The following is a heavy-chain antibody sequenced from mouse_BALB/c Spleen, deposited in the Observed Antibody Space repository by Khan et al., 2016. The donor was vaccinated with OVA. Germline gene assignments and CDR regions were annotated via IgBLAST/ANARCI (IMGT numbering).Heavy chain of an antibody. CDR3: ASHLTGSFAY. CDR2: INSDGYYT. V-gene: IGHV5-6*01. CDR1: GFTFSAYS. D-gene: IGHD4-1*01. J-gene: IGHJ3*01. Sequence: EVQLQESGGDLMKPGGSLKLSCAASGFTFSAYSMSWVRQTPDKRLEWVATINSDGYYTYYPDSVQGRFTISRNNAKNTLSLQMSSLKSEDTAIYYCASHLTGSFAYWGQGTLVTVSA.